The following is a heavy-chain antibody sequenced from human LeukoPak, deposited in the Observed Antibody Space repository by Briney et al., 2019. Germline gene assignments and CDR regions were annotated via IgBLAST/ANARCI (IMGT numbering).Heavy chain of an antibody. Sequence: GGSLRLSCAASGFTVSSNYMSWVRQAPGKGLEWVSVIYSGGSTYYADSVKGRFTISRDNSKNTLYLQMNSPRAEDTAVYYCARGVGYCSSTSCEDAFDIWGQGTMVTVSS. J-gene: IGHJ3*02. CDR3: ARGVGYCSSTSCEDAFDI. D-gene: IGHD2-2*01. CDR2: IYSGGST. CDR1: GFTVSSNY. V-gene: IGHV3-53*01.